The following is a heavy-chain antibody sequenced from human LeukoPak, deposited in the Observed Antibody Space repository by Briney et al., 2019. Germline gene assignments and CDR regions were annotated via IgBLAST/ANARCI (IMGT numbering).Heavy chain of an antibody. Sequence: GGSLRLSCAASGFTFSGSAMHWVRQASGKGLEWVGRIRSKANSYATAYAASVKGRFTISRDDSKNTAYLQMNSLKTEDTAVYYCASTGSGSGPFQFDYWGQGTLVTVSS. CDR3: ASTGSGSGPFQFDY. CDR2: IRSKANSYAT. CDR1: GFTFSGSA. V-gene: IGHV3-73*01. J-gene: IGHJ4*02. D-gene: IGHD3-10*01.